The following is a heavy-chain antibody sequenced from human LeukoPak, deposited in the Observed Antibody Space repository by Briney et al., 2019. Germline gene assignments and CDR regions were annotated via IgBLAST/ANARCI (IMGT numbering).Heavy chain of an antibody. V-gene: IGHV3-7*01. CDR2: IKQDGSEK. CDR1: GFSFSTYW. D-gene: IGHD3-10*01. Sequence: LAGGSLRLSCATSGFSFSTYWMTWVRQAPGKGLEWVANIKQDGSEKYYVDSVNGRFTISRDNAKNSLYLQMSSLRAEDTAVYYCARVGFGELVWWGQGTLVIVSS. J-gene: IGHJ4*02. CDR3: ARVGFGELVW.